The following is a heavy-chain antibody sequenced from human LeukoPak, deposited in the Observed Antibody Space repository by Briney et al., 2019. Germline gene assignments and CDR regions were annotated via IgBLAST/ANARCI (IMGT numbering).Heavy chain of an antibody. CDR2: IDSDGSSA. CDR1: GFTFSTYW. CDR3: ARGTAATAGIDY. Sequence: GGSLRLSCGASGFTFSTYWMHWVRQAPGKGLVWVSHIDSDGSSATYGDSAKGRFTISRDNSKNMVYLQMNSLRADDTAIYYCARGTAATAGIDYWGLGARVNVSS. J-gene: IGHJ4*02. V-gene: IGHV3-74*01. D-gene: IGHD6-13*01.